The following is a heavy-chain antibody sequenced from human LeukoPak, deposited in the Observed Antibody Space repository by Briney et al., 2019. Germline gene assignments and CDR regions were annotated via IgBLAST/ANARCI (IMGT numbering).Heavy chain of an antibody. CDR2: IYNTGST. Sequence: PSETLSLTCTVSGGSISTYYWSWIRQPPGKGLEWIGYIYNTGSTNYNPSLKSRVTISVDTSKNQFSLKLSSVTAADTAVYYCARSIDEIDNRFDPWGQGTLVTVSS. CDR3: ARSIDEIDNRFDP. J-gene: IGHJ5*02. D-gene: IGHD2/OR15-2a*01. CDR1: GGSISTYY. V-gene: IGHV4-59*01.